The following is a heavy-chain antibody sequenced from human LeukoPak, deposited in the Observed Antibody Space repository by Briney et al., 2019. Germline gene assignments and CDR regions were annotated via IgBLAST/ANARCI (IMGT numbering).Heavy chain of an antibody. D-gene: IGHD6-13*01. Sequence: GRSLRLSCAASGFTFDDYAMHWVRQAPGKGLEWVSGISWNSGSIGYADSVKGRFTNSRDNAKNSLYLQMNSLRAEDTAVYYCARALYSSSWHGGKGPSYYYYYMDAWGKGTTVTVSS. V-gene: IGHV3-9*01. J-gene: IGHJ6*03. CDR2: ISWNSGSI. CDR1: GFTFDDYA. CDR3: ARALYSSSWHGGKGPSYYYYYMDA.